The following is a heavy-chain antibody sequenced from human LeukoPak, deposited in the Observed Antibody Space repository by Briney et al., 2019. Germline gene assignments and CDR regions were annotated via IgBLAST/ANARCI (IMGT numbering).Heavy chain of an antibody. D-gene: IGHD6-13*01. V-gene: IGHV1-18*01. CDR3: ARVSSSSWYGDYFDY. CDR2: ISAYNGNT. Sequence: ASVKVSCKASGYTFTSYGISWVRQAPGQGLEWMGWISAYNGNTNYAQKLQGGVTMTTDTSTSTAYMELRSLRSDDTAVYYCARVSSSSWYGDYFDYWGQGTLVTVSS. J-gene: IGHJ4*02. CDR1: GYTFTSYG.